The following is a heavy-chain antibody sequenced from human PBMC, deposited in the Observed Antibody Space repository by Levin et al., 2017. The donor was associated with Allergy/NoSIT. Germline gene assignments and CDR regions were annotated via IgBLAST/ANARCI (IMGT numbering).Heavy chain of an antibody. V-gene: IGHV1-69*01. Sequence: KISCKASGGTFSSYAISWVRQAPGQGLEWMGGIIPIFGTANYAQKFQGRVTITADESTSTAYMELSSLRSEDTAVYYCATDRYSSMGRYGMDVWGQGTTVTVSS. D-gene: IGHD6-13*01. CDR1: GGTFSSYA. CDR2: IIPIFGTA. CDR3: ATDRYSSMGRYGMDV. J-gene: IGHJ6*02.